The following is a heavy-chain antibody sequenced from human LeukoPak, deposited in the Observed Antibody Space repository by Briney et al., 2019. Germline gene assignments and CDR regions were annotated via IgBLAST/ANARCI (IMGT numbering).Heavy chain of an antibody. CDR1: GDSISSNEW. D-gene: IGHD2-8*01. CDR2: VFHSGST. V-gene: IGHV4-4*02. Sequence: SGTLSLTCSVSGDSISSNEWWSWVRQPPGKGLEWIGEVFHSGSTNFNPSLKSRVTISIDKSKNQFSLKLSSVTAADTAVYYCARHLSIFGVIDGRFDPWGQGTLVTVSS. CDR3: ARHLSIFGVIDGRFDP. J-gene: IGHJ5*02.